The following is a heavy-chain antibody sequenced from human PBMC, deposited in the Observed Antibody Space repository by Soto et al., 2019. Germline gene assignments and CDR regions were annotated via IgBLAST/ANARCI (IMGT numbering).Heavy chain of an antibody. CDR1: GCSISTLNGGSFF. V-gene: IGHV4-61*01. CDR3: ARGLGYCSGGSCYRDAFDI. Sequence: PLEPLPLTSTVSGCSISTLNGGSFFKRRMRQPPGKGLAWIRYIYYSGSTNYNPSLKSRVTISVDTSKNQFSLKLSSVTAADTAVYYCARGLGYCSGGSCYRDAFDIWRHGTMVTVSS. D-gene: IGHD2-15*01. J-gene: IGHJ3*02. CDR2: IYYSGST.